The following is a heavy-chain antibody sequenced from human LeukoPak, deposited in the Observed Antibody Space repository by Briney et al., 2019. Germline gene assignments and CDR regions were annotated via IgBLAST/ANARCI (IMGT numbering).Heavy chain of an antibody. CDR3: AKEGSSSGSIYYYYYMDV. Sequence: GGSLRLSCTASGFTFSSHAMSWVRQAPGKGLEWVSAISGSGVTTYYADSVKGRFIISRDKSKNTLYLQMNSLRAEDTAVYYCAKEGSSSGSIYYYYYMDVWGKGTTVTISS. CDR1: GFTFSSHA. CDR2: ISGSGVTT. D-gene: IGHD6-13*01. J-gene: IGHJ6*03. V-gene: IGHV3-23*01.